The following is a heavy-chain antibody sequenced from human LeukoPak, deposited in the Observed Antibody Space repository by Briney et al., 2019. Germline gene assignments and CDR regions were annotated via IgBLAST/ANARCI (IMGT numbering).Heavy chain of an antibody. CDR1: GFTFKNYG. D-gene: IGHD1-26*01. CDR3: AREIPGNYFDY. V-gene: IGHV3-74*01. J-gene: IGHJ4*02. CDR2: INSDGSST. Sequence: GGSLRLSCAASGFTFKNYGMSWVRQAPGKGLVWVSRINSDGSSTSYADSVKGRFTISRDNAKNTLYLQMNSLRAEDTAVYYCAREIPGNYFDYWGQGTLVTVSS.